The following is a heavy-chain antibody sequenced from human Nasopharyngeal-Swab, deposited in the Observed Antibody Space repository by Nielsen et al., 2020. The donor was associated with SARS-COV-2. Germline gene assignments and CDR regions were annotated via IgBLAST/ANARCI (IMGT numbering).Heavy chain of an antibody. D-gene: IGHD1-26*01. J-gene: IGHJ6*01. CDR2: VYTSGST. Sequence: SETLSLTCSVSGGSISGYFLSWIRQPAGEGLEWIGRVYTSGSTNYNPSLKSRVTISIDMSKNQFSLELRSVTAADTAFYYCARSGATKYGLDVWGQGPTVIVSS. V-gene: IGHV4-4*07. CDR1: GGSISGYF. CDR3: ARSGATKYGLDV.